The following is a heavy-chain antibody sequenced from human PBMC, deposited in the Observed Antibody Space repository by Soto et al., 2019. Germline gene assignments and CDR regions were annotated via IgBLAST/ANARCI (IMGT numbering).Heavy chain of an antibody. V-gene: IGHV1-18*01. J-gene: IGHJ6*02. CDR2: ISPYTGNT. Sequence: QVQLVQSGDEVKKPGASVKVSCKASGYIFVNYGIAWVRQAPGQGLEWMGWISPYTGNTHSATKVQGRLTMTSDTTTSIAYMDLGSLTSDETAVYYCVMVDNYVPPTPQDVWGQGTTVTVSS. D-gene: IGHD3-16*01. CDR1: GYIFVNYG. CDR3: VMVDNYVPPTPQDV.